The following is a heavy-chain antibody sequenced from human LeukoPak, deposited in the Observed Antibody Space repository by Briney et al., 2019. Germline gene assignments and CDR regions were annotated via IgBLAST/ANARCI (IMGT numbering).Heavy chain of an antibody. Sequence: ASVKVSCKASGYTFTSYYMHWVRQAPGQGLEWMGIINPSGGSTSYAQKFQGRVTMTRDTSTSTVYMELSSLRSEDTAVYYCATTLYYDSSGYYCDGAYFDYWGQGTLVTVSS. CDR1: GYTFTSYY. J-gene: IGHJ4*02. D-gene: IGHD3-22*01. CDR3: ATTLYYDSSGYYCDGAYFDY. V-gene: IGHV1-46*01. CDR2: INPSGGST.